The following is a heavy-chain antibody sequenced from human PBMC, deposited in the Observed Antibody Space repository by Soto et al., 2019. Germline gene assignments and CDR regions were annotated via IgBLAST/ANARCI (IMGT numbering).Heavy chain of an antibody. D-gene: IGHD4-17*01. CDR2: MWYDGSNK. CDR1: GFTFSSYG. Sequence: QVQLVDSGGGVAQPGRTLTLSCAASGFTFSSYGMHWVRQAPGKGLEWVAVMWYDGSNKYYADSVKGRVTISRDNSKNTLYLERNSLRAEDTAVYYCARQSATVTTFDYWGQGTLVTVSS. J-gene: IGHJ4*02. CDR3: ARQSATVTTFDY. V-gene: IGHV3-33*01.